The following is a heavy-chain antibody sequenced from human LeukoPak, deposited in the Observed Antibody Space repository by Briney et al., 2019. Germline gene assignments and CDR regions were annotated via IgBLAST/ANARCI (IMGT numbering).Heavy chain of an antibody. Sequence: GGSLRLSCAASGFTFSSYAMHWVRQAPGKGLEWVAVISYDGSNKYYADSVKGRFTISRDNAKNSLYLQLNSLRGEDTAVYYCARVGYSGSPGDYWGQGTLVTVSS. CDR2: ISYDGSNK. CDR3: ARVGYSGSPGDY. V-gene: IGHV3-30-3*01. CDR1: GFTFSSYA. J-gene: IGHJ4*02. D-gene: IGHD1-26*01.